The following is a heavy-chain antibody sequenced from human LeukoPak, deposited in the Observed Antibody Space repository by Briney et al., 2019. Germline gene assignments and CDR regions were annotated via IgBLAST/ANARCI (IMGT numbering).Heavy chain of an antibody. CDR2: ISSSSSYI. D-gene: IGHD6-13*01. CDR1: GFTFSSYS. Sequence: GGSLRLSCAASGFTFSSYSMSWVRQASGKGLEWDSSISSSSSYIYYADSVKGRFTISRDNAKNSLYLQMNSLRAEDTAVYYCARFGQQLAIYYYYMDVWGKGTTVTISS. CDR3: ARFGQQLAIYYYYMDV. V-gene: IGHV3-21*01. J-gene: IGHJ6*03.